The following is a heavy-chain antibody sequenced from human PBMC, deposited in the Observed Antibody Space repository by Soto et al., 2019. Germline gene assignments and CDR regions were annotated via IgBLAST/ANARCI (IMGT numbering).Heavy chain of an antibody. D-gene: IGHD1-26*01. CDR3: ARVGRGVGATTVWFDP. Sequence: SETLSLTCTVSGGSISRGGYYWSWIRQHPGKGLEWIGYIYYSGSTYYNPSLKSRVTISVDTSKNQFSLKLSSVTAADTAVYYCARVGRGVGATTVWFDPWGQGTLVTVSS. V-gene: IGHV4-31*03. CDR2: IYYSGST. J-gene: IGHJ5*02. CDR1: GGSISRGGYY.